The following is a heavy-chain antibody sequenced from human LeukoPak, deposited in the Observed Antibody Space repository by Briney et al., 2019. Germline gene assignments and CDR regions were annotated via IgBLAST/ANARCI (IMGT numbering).Heavy chain of an antibody. CDR1: GGSFSGYY. D-gene: IGHD6-13*01. J-gene: IGHJ5*02. Sequence: PSETLSLTCAVYGGSFSGYYWSWIRQPPGKGLEWIGEINHSGSTNYNPSLKSRVTISVDTSKNQFSLKLSSVTAADTAVYYCARHFAAGTYGGFDPWGQGTLVTVSS. V-gene: IGHV4-34*01. CDR3: ARHFAAGTYGGFDP. CDR2: INHSGST.